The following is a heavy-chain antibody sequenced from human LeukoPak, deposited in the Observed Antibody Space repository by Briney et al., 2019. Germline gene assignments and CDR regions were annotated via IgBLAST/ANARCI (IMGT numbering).Heavy chain of an antibody. J-gene: IGHJ4*02. CDR2: INHSGST. V-gene: IGHV4-34*01. CDR3: ARGDRWQLLKFDY. CDR1: GGSFSGYY. D-gene: IGHD5-18*01. Sequence: SETLSLTCAVYGGSFSGYYWSWIRQPPGKGLEWIGEINHSGSTNYNPSLKSRVTISVDTSKNQFSLKLSSVTAADTAVYYCARGDRWQLLKFDYWGQGTPVTVSS.